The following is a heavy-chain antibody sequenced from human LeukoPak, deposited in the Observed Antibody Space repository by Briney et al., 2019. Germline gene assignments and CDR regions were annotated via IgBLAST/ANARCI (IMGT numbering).Heavy chain of an antibody. V-gene: IGHV1-69*04. CDR1: GGTFSSYA. CDR3: ARDAELGTSYGVFDY. Sequence: ASVKVSCKASGGTFSSYAISWVRQAPGQGLEWMRRIIPILGIANYAQKFQGRVTITADKSTSTAYMELSSLRSEDTAVYYCARDAELGTSYGVFDYWGQGTLVTVSS. J-gene: IGHJ4*02. D-gene: IGHD7-27*01. CDR2: IIPILGIA.